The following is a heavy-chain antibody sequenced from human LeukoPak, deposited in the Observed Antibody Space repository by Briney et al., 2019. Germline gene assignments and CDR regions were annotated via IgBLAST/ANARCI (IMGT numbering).Heavy chain of an antibody. CDR2: IRSKANSYAT. D-gene: IGHD7-27*01. CDR3: TRHRLNWGSPYTWFDA. J-gene: IGHJ5*02. CDR1: GFTFSGSA. Sequence: GGSLRLSCAASGFTFSGSAMHWVRQASGKGLEWVGRIRSKANSYATAYAASVKGRFTISRDDSKNTAYLQMNSLKTEDTAVYYCTRHRLNWGSPYTWFDAWGQGTLVTVSS. V-gene: IGHV3-73*01.